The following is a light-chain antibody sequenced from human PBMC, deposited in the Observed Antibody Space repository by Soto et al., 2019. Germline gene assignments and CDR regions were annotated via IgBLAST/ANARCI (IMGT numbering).Light chain of an antibody. J-gene: IGKJ4*01. CDR2: ENT. Sequence: EVLLTQSPATLSFSPGERATLSCRASQSVTNYLVWYQQKPGQAPRLLIDENTKRATGIPARFSASGSGTDFTLTISGLEHEDFAVYYCQQRAYWPLTFGGGTKVDIK. CDR1: QSVTNY. CDR3: QQRAYWPLT. V-gene: IGKV3-11*01.